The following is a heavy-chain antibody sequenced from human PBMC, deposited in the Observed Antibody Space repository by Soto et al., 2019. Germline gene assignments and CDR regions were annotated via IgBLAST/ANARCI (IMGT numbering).Heavy chain of an antibody. D-gene: IGHD2-15*01. CDR2: ITSGSSTI. CDR3: ARDAPRCSGGSCFDF. J-gene: IGHJ4*02. Sequence: EVQLVESGGGLVQPGGSLRLSCAASGFTFSSYSMNWVRQAPGKGLEWVSYITSGSSTIYYADSVKGRFTISRDNAKNSLYLQMNSLRDEDTAVYYCARDAPRCSGGSCFDFWGQGTLVTVSS. V-gene: IGHV3-48*02. CDR1: GFTFSSYS.